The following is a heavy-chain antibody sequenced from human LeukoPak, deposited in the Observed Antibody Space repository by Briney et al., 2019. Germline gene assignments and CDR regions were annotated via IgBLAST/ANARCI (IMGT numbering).Heavy chain of an antibody. Sequence: GESLKISRKGSGYSFTSYWIGWVRQMPGKGLEWMGIIYPGDSDTRYSPSFQGQVTISADKSISTAYLQWSCLKASDTAMYYCARHVGSGWRYFDYWGQGTLVTVSS. D-gene: IGHD6-19*01. CDR3: ARHVGSGWRYFDY. V-gene: IGHV5-51*01. J-gene: IGHJ4*02. CDR2: IYPGDSDT. CDR1: GYSFTSYW.